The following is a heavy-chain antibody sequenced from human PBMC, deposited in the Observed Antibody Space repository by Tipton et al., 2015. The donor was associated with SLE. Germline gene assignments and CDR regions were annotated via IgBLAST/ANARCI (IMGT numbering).Heavy chain of an antibody. J-gene: IGHJ6*03. CDR1: GFTFSSYE. Sequence: SLRLSCAASGFTFSSYEMNWVRQAPGKGLEWVSYISSSGSTIYYADSVKGRFTISRDNSKNTLYLQMNSLRAEDSAVYYCANAPGGYDETGYYYYYMDVWGKGTTVTVSS. V-gene: IGHV3-48*03. CDR2: ISSSGSTI. CDR3: ANAPGGYDETGYYYYYMDV. D-gene: IGHD2-2*01.